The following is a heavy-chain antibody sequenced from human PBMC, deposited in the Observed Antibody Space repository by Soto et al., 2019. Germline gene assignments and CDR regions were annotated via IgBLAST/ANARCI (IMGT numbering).Heavy chain of an antibody. D-gene: IGHD6-13*01. J-gene: IGHJ5*02. V-gene: IGHV4-30-4*01. Sequence: SDTCNVCGGSINSPDYYWRWKRQTPGKGLEWIGYLYFHGGTQYNPSLRTPVSMSLDTSKKHFSLKMRSVTAADTAVYYCARGISKYSSWYEPHTWFDAWGQGALVTVSS. CDR1: GGSINSPDYY. CDR2: LYFHGGT. CDR3: ARGISKYSSWYEPHTWFDA.